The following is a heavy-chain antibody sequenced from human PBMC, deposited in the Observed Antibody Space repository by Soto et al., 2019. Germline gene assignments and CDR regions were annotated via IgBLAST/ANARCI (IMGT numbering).Heavy chain of an antibody. CDR3: ARASTVLRFLEWLPPLNAFDI. V-gene: IGHV4-30-4*01. Sequence: SETLSLTCTVSGGSISSGDYYWSWIRQPPGKGLEWIGYIYYSGSTYYNPSLKSRVTISVDTSKNQFSLKLSSVTAADTAVYYCARASTVLRFLEWLPPLNAFDIWGQGTMVTVS. D-gene: IGHD3-3*01. CDR2: IYYSGST. J-gene: IGHJ3*02. CDR1: GGSISSGDYY.